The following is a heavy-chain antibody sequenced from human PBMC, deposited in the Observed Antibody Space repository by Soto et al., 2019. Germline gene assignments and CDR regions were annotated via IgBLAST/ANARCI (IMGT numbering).Heavy chain of an antibody. CDR1: GGTFGSYA. D-gene: IGHD3-22*01. CDR2: IIPIFSTP. CDR3: ARPIQYYFDTSAQSAWFDP. V-gene: IGHV1-69*12. J-gene: IGHJ5*02. Sequence: QVQLVQSGAEVKKPGSSVKVSCKTSGGTFGSYAISWVRQAPGQGLEWMGGIIPIFSTPNYAQKFQGRVTITADESTSTAYMELISLRSEDTAVYYCARPIQYYFDTSAQSAWFDPWGQGTLVTVSS.